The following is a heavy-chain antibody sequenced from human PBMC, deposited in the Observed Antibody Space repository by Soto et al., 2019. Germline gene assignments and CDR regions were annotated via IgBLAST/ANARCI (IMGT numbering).Heavy chain of an antibody. Sequence: EVQLLESGGGLVQPGGSLRLSCASSGFTFSSYAMSWVRQAPGKGLEWVSTISGSGDSTYYADSVKGRLTISRDNSKTTVYLQVSSLGAEDTAVYYCARLFAPECLASSVEYWGQGTLVTVSS. CDR3: ARLFAPECLASSVEY. D-gene: IGHD6-19*01. V-gene: IGHV3-23*01. CDR2: ISGSGDST. J-gene: IGHJ4*02. CDR1: GFTFSSYA.